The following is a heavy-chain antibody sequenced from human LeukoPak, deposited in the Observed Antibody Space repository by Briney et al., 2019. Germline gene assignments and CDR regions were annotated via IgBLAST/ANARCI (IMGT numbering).Heavy chain of an antibody. CDR3: ARDGAYGDYHFDY. Sequence: HLGGSLRLSCAASGFTFSSYSMNWVRQAPGKGLEWVSYISRSSSTRYYADSVKGRFTISRDNAKNSLYLQMNSLRAEDTAVYYCARDGAYGDYHFDYWGQGTLVTVSS. CDR2: ISRSSSTR. J-gene: IGHJ4*02. CDR1: GFTFSSYS. V-gene: IGHV3-48*04. D-gene: IGHD4-17*01.